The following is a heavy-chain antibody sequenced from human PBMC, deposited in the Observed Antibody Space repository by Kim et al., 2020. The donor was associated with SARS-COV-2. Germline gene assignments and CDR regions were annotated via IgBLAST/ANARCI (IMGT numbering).Heavy chain of an antibody. J-gene: IGHJ4*02. V-gene: IGHV4-34*01. Sequence: SETLSLTCAVYGGSFSGYYWSWIRQPPGKGLEWIGEINHSGSTNYNPSLKSRVTISVDTSKNQFSLKLSSVTAADTAVYYCARDGDSEQLVRSGVDYWGQGTLVTVSS. D-gene: IGHD6-6*01. CDR1: GGSFSGYY. CDR2: INHSGST. CDR3: ARDGDSEQLVRSGVDY.